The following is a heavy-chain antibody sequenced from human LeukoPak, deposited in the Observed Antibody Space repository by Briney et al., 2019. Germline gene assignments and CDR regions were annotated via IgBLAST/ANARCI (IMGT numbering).Heavy chain of an antibody. Sequence: SQTLSLTCTVSGGSVSGGGYYWSWIRQPPGKGLEWIGYIYDTGSTNYNPSLKSRVTISADTSRDQFSLKLRSVTAADTAVYYCARVAVLEQQWLVIDCWGQGTLVSVSS. J-gene: IGHJ4*02. CDR3: ARVAVLEQQWLVIDC. CDR2: IYDTGST. V-gene: IGHV4-61*08. D-gene: IGHD6-19*01. CDR1: GGSVSGGGYY.